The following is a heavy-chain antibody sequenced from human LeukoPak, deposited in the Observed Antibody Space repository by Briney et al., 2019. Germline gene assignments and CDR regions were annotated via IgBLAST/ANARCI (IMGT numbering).Heavy chain of an antibody. CDR3: AHPMRSGYYTGALDY. D-gene: IGHD3-22*01. CDR2: IIPILGIA. CDR1: GGTFSSYA. Sequence: GSSVKVSCKASGGTFSSYAISWVRQAPGQGLEWMGRIIPILGIANYAQKFQGRVTITADKSTSTAYMELSSLRSEDTAVYYCAHPMRSGYYTGALDYWGQGTLVTVSS. J-gene: IGHJ4*02. V-gene: IGHV1-69*04.